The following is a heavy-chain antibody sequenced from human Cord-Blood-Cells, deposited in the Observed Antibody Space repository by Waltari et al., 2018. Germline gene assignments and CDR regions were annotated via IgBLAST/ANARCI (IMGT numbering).Heavy chain of an antibody. D-gene: IGHD7-27*01. J-gene: IGHJ4*02. CDR1: GYTFTGYY. CDR2: INPNSGGT. V-gene: IGHV1-2*02. CDR3: ARTSTNWERDDFDY. Sequence: QVQLVQSGAEVKKPGASVKVSCKASGYTFTGYYMHWVRQAPGQGLEWMGWINPNSGGTNYAQKLQGRVTMTRDTSISTAYMELSRLRSDDTAVYYCARTSTNWERDDFDYWGQGTLVTVSS.